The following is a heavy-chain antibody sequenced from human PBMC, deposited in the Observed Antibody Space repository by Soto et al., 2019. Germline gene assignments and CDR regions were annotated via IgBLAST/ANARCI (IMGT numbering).Heavy chain of an antibody. CDR3: ARGEDWAALQQLWFDP. D-gene: IGHD6-6*01. CDR2: INPNSGGT. V-gene: IGHV1-2*04. Sequence: ASVKVSCKASGYTFTGYYMHWVRQAPGQGLEWMGWINPNSGGTNYAQKFQGWVTMTRDTSISTAYMELSRLRSDDTAPYYCARGEDWAALQQLWFDPWGRGTLVTVSS. CDR1: GYTFTGYY. J-gene: IGHJ5*02.